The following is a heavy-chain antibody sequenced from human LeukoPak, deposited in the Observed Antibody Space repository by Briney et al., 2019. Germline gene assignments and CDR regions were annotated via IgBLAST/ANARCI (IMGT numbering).Heavy chain of an antibody. D-gene: IGHD3-22*01. J-gene: IGHJ4*02. CDR2: INPSGDFR. CDR1: GYTFTGYY. V-gene: IGHV1-46*01. Sequence: ASVKVSCKASGYTFTGYYMHWVRQAPGQGLEWMAIINPSGDFRSYAQKFQGRVTMTRDMSTSTVYMELSSLRSEDTAVYYCARTIKPSSGYYYGPEFFDYWGQGTLVTVSS. CDR3: ARTIKPSSGYYYGPEFFDY.